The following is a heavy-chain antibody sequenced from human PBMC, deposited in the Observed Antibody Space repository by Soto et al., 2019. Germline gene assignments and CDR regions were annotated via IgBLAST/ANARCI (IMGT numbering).Heavy chain of an antibody. Sequence: SETLSLTCAVPGGSISSGGYSWSWIRQPPGKRLEWIGYIYYSGSTNYNPSLKSRVTISVDTSKNQFSLKLSSVTAADTAVYYCARESRSWYGSIWDYWGQGTLVTVSS. D-gene: IGHD6-13*01. J-gene: IGHJ4*02. CDR3: ARESRSWYGSIWDY. CDR2: IYYSGST. CDR1: GGSISSGGYS. V-gene: IGHV4-61*08.